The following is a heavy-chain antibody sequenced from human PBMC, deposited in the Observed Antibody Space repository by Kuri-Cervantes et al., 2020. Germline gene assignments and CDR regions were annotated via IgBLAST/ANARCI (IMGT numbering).Heavy chain of an antibody. CDR2: LFVGGSS. D-gene: IGHD3-22*01. J-gene: IGHJ3*02. CDR3: AKDLQTVYESSGHYSPFDI. V-gene: IGHV3-53*01. Sequence: GESLKISCAASGFTVSDNYMSWVRQAPGRGLEWVSALFVGGSSYHADSVKGRFIISRDNSKNTLYLQMDSLRVEDTAIYYCAKDLQTVYESSGHYSPFDIWGQGTMVTVSS. CDR1: GFTVSDNY.